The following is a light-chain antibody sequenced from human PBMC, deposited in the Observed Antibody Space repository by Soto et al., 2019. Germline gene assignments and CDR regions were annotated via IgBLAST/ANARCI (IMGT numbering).Light chain of an antibody. CDR2: AAS. CDR3: LQASNYPLT. J-gene: IGKJ4*01. Sequence: AIQMTQSPSSLSASVGDRVTITCRASQGIGNDLGWYQQKPVKAPKLLIYAASNLQSDVPSRFSGSGSGTDFTLTIICLQPEDFATYYCLQASNYPLTFGGGTKVEIK. V-gene: IGKV1-6*01. CDR1: QGIGND.